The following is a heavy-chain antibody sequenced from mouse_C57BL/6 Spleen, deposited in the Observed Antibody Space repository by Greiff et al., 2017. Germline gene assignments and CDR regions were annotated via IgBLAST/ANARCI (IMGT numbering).Heavy chain of an antibody. CDR2: IYPRSGNT. J-gene: IGHJ4*01. CDR3: ARWGGSGTRNYAMDY. Sequence: VKLMESGAELARPGASVKLSCKASGYTFTSYGISWVKQRTGQGLEWIGEIYPRSGNTYYNEKFKGKATLTADKSSSTAYMELRSLTSEDSAVYFCARWGGSGTRNYAMDYWGQGTSVTVSS. D-gene: IGHD3-2*02. CDR1: GYTFTSYG. V-gene: IGHV1-81*01.